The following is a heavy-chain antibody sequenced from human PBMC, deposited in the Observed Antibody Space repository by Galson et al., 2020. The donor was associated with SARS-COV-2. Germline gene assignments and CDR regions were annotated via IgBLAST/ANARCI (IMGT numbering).Heavy chain of an antibody. Sequence: SETLSLTCTVSGGSISSFYWSWIRQFPGKGLAWIGFAYYLGSTNYNPSLKSRVTISVDTPKSQFSLKMSSVTAADTAVYYCARTNRGFDSSGYHDSWGQGTLVTVS. D-gene: IGHD3-22*01. CDR3: ARTNRGFDSSGYHDS. V-gene: IGHV4-59*01. J-gene: IGHJ4*02. CDR1: GGSISSFY. CDR2: AYYLGST.